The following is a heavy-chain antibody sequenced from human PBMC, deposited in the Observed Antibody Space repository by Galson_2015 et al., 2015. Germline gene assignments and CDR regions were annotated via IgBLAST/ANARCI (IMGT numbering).Heavy chain of an antibody. CDR3: AKEGGIAVAGPSGFDY. D-gene: IGHD6-19*01. Sequence: SLRLSCAASGFTFSSYGMHWVRQAPGKGLEWVAVISYDGSNKYYADSVKGRFTISRDNSKNTLYLQMNSLRAEDTAVYYCAKEGGIAVAGPSGFDYWGQGTLVTVSS. J-gene: IGHJ4*02. V-gene: IGHV3-30*18. CDR1: GFTFSSYG. CDR2: ISYDGSNK.